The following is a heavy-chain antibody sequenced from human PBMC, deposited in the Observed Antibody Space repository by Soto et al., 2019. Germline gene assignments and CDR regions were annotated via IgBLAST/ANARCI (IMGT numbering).Heavy chain of an antibody. CDR2: INAGNGNT. CDR3: AREFTIYGMDV. Sequence: QVQLVQSGAEVKKPGSSVKVSCKASGYTFTSYAMHWVRQAPGQRLEWMGWINAGNGNTKYSQKFQGRVTITRDTSASTAYMELSSLRSEDTAVYYCAREFTIYGMDVWGQGTTVTVSS. V-gene: IGHV1-3*01. D-gene: IGHD1-1*01. J-gene: IGHJ6*02. CDR1: GYTFTSYA.